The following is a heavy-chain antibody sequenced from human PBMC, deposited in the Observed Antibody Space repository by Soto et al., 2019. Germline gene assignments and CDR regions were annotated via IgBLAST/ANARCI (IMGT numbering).Heavy chain of an antibody. V-gene: IGHV4-34*01. J-gene: IGHJ6*03. CDR3: ARRVNSSSWYYYYYYMDV. CDR1: GGSFSGYY. D-gene: IGHD6-13*01. Sequence: SETLSLTCAVYGGSFSGYYWSWIRQPPGKGLEWIGEINHSGSTNYNPSLKSRVTISVDTSKNQFSLKLSSVTAADTAVYYCARRVNSSSWYYYYYYMDVWGKGTTVT. CDR2: INHSGST.